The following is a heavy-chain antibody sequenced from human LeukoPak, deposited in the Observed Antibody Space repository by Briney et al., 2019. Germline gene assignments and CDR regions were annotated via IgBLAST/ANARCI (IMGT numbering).Heavy chain of an antibody. CDR2: IYYSGST. CDR3: ARDQWIAAAGNILDY. V-gene: IGHV4-59*12. CDR1: GGSISSYY. D-gene: IGHD6-13*01. Sequence: SETLSLTCTVSGGSISSYYWSWIRQPPGKGLEWIGYIYYSGSTNYNPSLKSRVTISVDTSKNQFSLKLSSVTAADTAVYYCARDQWIAAAGNILDYWGQGTLVTVSS. J-gene: IGHJ4*02.